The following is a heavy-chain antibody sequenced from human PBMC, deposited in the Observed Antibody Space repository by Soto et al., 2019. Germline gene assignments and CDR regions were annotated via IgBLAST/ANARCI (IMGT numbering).Heavy chain of an antibody. CDR3: AKDRVRGSYYKGGYYYYGMDV. V-gene: IGHV3-30*18. D-gene: IGHD1-26*01. CDR2: ISYDGSNK. Sequence: QVQLVESGGGVVQPGRSLRLSCAASGFTFSSYGMHWVRQAPGKGLEWVAVISYDGSNKYYADSVKGRFTISRDNSKNTLYLQMNSLRAEDTAVYYCAKDRVRGSYYKGGYYYYGMDVWGQGTTVTVSS. J-gene: IGHJ6*02. CDR1: GFTFSSYG.